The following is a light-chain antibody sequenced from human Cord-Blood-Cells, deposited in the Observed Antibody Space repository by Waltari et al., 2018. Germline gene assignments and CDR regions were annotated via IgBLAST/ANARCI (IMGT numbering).Light chain of an antibody. V-gene: IGLV2-14*03. J-gene: IGLJ1*01. CDR3: SSYTSSSTLYV. CDR2: DVS. CDR1: SSDVGGSNY. Sequence: QSALTQPASVSGSPGQSITISCTGTSSDVGGSNYVSWYQQHPGKAPKLMIYDVSNRPSGGSNRCSGSKSGNTASLTISGLQAEDEADYYCSSYTSSSTLYVFGTGTKVTVL.